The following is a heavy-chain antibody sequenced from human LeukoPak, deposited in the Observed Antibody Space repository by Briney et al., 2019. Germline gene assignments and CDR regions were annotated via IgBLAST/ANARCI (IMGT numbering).Heavy chain of an antibody. CDR2: INPNSGGT. CDR3: AREDGATISFDI. D-gene: IGHD5-12*01. CDR1: GYTFTGYY. Sequence: ASVKVSCKASGYTFTGYYMHWVRQAPGQVLVWMGWINPNSGGTNYAQKFQGRVTMTRDTSISTAYMELSRLRSDDTAVYYCAREDGATISFDIWGQGTMVTVSS. V-gene: IGHV1-2*02. J-gene: IGHJ3*02.